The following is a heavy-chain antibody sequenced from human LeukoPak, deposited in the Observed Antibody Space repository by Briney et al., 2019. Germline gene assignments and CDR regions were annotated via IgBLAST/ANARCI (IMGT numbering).Heavy chain of an antibody. D-gene: IGHD3-16*02. J-gene: IGHJ4*02. CDR1: GYTFTSYY. CDR3: ARDQGVACGGVIVGGDY. Sequence: ASVKVSCKASGYTFTSYYMHWVRQAPGQGLEWMGIINPSGGSTSYAQKFQGRVTMTRDTSTSTVYMELISLRSEDTAVYYCARDQGVACGGVIVGGDYWGQGTLVTVSS. CDR2: INPSGGST. V-gene: IGHV1-46*01.